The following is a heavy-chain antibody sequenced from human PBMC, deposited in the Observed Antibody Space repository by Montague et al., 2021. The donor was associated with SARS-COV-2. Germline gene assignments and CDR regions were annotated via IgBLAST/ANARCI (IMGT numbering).Heavy chain of an antibody. D-gene: IGHD6-19*01. CDR2: ISTSGSS. CDR3: AGDRRGMAMAGRAYYYYYMDV. CDR1: GASISSANDY. V-gene: IGHV4-61*09. J-gene: IGHJ6*03. Sequence: TLSLTCSVSGASISSANDYWTWIRQPAGKGLEWIGHISTSGSSSYNPSLKSRVTIILDTSKQQFSLELTSVTAADTAVYYCAGDRRGMAMAGRAYYYYYMDVWGKGITVTVSS.